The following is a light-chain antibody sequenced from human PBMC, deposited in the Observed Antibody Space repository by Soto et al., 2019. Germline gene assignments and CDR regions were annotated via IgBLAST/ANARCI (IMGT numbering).Light chain of an antibody. CDR3: SSYTTSNTRQIV. V-gene: IGLV2-14*03. J-gene: IGLJ1*01. CDR1: SSDVGGYNY. Sequence: QSALTQPASVSGSPGQSITISCTGTSSDVGGYNYVSWYQHHPGKARKLMIYDVSNRPSGVSNRFSGSKSGNTASLTISGLQPEDEADYYCSSYTTSNTRQIVFGTGTKVTVL. CDR2: DVS.